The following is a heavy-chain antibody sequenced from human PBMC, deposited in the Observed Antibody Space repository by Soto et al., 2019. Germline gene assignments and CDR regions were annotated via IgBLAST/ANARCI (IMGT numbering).Heavy chain of an antibody. Sequence: ASVKVSCKASGYTFTSYGISWVRQAPGQGLEWMGWISAYNGNTNYAQKLQGRVTMTTDTSTSTAYVELRSLRSDDTAVYYCARNPPTPYYYYGMDVWGQGTTVTAP. CDR2: ISAYNGNT. J-gene: IGHJ6*02. CDR3: ARNPPTPYYYYGMDV. CDR1: GYTFTSYG. V-gene: IGHV1-18*04.